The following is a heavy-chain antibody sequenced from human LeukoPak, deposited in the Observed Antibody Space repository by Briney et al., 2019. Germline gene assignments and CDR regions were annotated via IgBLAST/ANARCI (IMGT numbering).Heavy chain of an antibody. V-gene: IGHV3-21*01. J-gene: IGHJ4*02. CDR2: ISSSSSYI. CDR3: AREGPAAALVYFDY. D-gene: IGHD2-2*01. CDR1: GFTFSSHS. Sequence: GGSLRLSCAASGFTFSSHSMNWVRQAPGKGLEWVSSISSSSSYIYYADSVKGRFTISRDNAKNSLYLQMNSLRAEDTAVYYCAREGPAAALVYFDYWGQGTLVTVSS.